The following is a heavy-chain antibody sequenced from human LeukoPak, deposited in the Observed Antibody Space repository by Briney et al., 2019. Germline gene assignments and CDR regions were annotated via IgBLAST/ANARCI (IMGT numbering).Heavy chain of an antibody. CDR2: IYHSGST. J-gene: IGHJ4*02. Sequence: SETLSLTCAVSGGSISSGGYSWSWIRQPPGKGLEWIGYIYHSGSTYYNPSLKSRVTISVDRSKNQFSLKLSSVTAADTAVYYCARATVTETTRFEYWGQGTLVTVSS. D-gene: IGHD4-17*01. V-gene: IGHV4-30-2*01. CDR3: ARATVTETTRFEY. CDR1: GGSISSGGYS.